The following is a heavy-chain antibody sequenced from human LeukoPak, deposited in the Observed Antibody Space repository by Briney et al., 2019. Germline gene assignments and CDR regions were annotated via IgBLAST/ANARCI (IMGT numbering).Heavy chain of an antibody. Sequence: SETLSLTCTVSGGSISSSSYHWGWIRQPPGKGLEWIGSIYYSGSTYYNPSLKSRVTISVDTSKNQFSLKLSSVTAADTAAYYCASDSSGYYDPYAFDIWGQGTMVTVSS. D-gene: IGHD3-22*01. V-gene: IGHV4-39*01. CDR3: ASDSSGYYDPYAFDI. J-gene: IGHJ3*02. CDR1: GGSISSSSYH. CDR2: IYYSGST.